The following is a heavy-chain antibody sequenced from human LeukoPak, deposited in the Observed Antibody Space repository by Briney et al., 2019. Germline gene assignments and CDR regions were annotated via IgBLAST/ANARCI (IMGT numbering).Heavy chain of an antibody. Sequence: SETLSLTCTVSGGSISSGGYYWSWIRQPPGKGLEWIGYIYHSGSTNYNPSLKSRVTISVDTSKNQFSLKLSSVTAADTAVYYCARKSGSRSFDYWGQGTLVTVSS. D-gene: IGHD1-26*01. J-gene: IGHJ4*02. CDR1: GGSISSGGYY. V-gene: IGHV4-30-2*01. CDR3: ARKSGSRSFDY. CDR2: IYHSGST.